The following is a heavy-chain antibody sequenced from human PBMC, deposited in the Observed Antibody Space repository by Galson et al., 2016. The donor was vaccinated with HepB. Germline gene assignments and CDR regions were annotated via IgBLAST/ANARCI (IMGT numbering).Heavy chain of an antibody. D-gene: IGHD3-3*01. J-gene: IGHJ1*01. CDR2: TFYRSNWQT. CDR1: GDSVSSNIAG. CDR3: ARSYLLGRGFGW. Sequence: CAISGDSVSSNIAGWYWIRQSPSRGLEWLGRTFYRSNWQTDYAESVRSRITINADTSKNQFSLHLSSVTPEGTAVYYCARSYLLGRGFGWWGQGTLVTVSS. V-gene: IGHV6-1*01.